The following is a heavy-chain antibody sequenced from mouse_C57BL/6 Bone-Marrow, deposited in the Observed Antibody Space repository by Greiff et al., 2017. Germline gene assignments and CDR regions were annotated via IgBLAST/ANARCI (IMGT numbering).Heavy chain of an antibody. V-gene: IGHV1-81*01. CDR3: ARLTYYYGSSDVAWFAY. Sequence: QVQLKESGAELARPGASVKLSCKASGYTFTSYGISWVKQRTGQGLEWIGEIYPRSGNTYYNEKFKGKATLTADKSSSTAYMELRSLTSEDSAVYFCARLTYYYGSSDVAWFAYWGQGTLVTVSA. J-gene: IGHJ3*01. CDR2: IYPRSGNT. D-gene: IGHD1-1*01. CDR1: GYTFTSYG.